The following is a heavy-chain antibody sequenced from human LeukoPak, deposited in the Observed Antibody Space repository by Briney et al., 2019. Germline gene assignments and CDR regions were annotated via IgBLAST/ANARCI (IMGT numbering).Heavy chain of an antibody. J-gene: IGHJ4*02. D-gene: IGHD5-24*01. CDR1: GFTFSDYS. CDR2: IGMDSGNT. V-gene: IGHV3-48*01. Sequence: GGSLRLSCAASGFTFSDYSMNWVRQAPGKGLEWISYIGMDSGNTSYADSVKGRFTISGDKAKNSLYLQMNSLRVEDTAVYYCARDYKYAFDNWGQGTLVTVSS. CDR3: ARDYKYAFDN.